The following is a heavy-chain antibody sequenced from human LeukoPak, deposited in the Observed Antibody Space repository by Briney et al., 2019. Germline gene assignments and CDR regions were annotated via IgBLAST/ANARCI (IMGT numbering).Heavy chain of an antibody. V-gene: IGHV4-59*08. CDR3: ARRDDILTGYWWFDP. CDR1: GGSISSYY. Sequence: KPSETLSLTCTVSGGSISSYYWSWIRQPPGKGLEWIGYIYYSGSTNYNPSLKSRVTISVDTSKNQFSLKLSSVTAADTAVYYCARRDDILTGYWWFDPWGQGTLVTVSS. CDR2: IYYSGST. J-gene: IGHJ5*02. D-gene: IGHD3-9*01.